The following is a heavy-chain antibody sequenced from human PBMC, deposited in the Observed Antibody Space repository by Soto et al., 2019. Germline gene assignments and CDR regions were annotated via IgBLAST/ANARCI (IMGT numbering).Heavy chain of an antibody. CDR1: GFTFSSYA. J-gene: IGHJ6*02. Sequence: EVQLLESGGGLVQPGGSLRLSCAASGFTFSSYAMSWVRQAPGKGLEWVSAISGSGGNTYYADSVKGRLTISRDNSKNTLYLQMNSVRAEDTAVYYCAKDRRDVLLWFGESVMDVWGQGTTVTVSS. V-gene: IGHV3-23*01. D-gene: IGHD3-10*01. CDR3: AKDRRDVLLWFGESVMDV. CDR2: ISGSGGNT.